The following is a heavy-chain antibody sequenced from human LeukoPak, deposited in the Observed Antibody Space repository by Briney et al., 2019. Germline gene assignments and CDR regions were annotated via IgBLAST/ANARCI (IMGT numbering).Heavy chain of an antibody. CDR1: GFTVSSNY. D-gene: IGHD2-15*01. V-gene: IGHV3-53*01. Sequence: GGSLRLSCAASGFTVSSNYMSWVRQAPGKGLEWVSVIYSGGSTYYADSVKGRFTISRDNSKNTLYLQMNSLRAEDTAVYYCARDWGYCSGGSCFSIWGQGTMVTVSS. J-gene: IGHJ3*02. CDR3: ARDWGYCSGGSCFSI. CDR2: IYSGGST.